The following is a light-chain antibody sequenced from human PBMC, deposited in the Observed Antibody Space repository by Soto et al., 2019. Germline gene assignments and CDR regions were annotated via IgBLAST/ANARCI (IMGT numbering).Light chain of an antibody. Sequence: DIVLTQDPGTLTLSPGERANLSCRASQTISDNYLAWYQQKPGQSPRLLISVASIRAPGIPDRFSGSESETDFPLSICRLEPEDFAFYYCQQYGSSPEFSFGPWTKVDIK. CDR1: QTISDNY. J-gene: IGKJ3*01. V-gene: IGKV3-20*01. CDR2: VAS. CDR3: QQYGSSPEFS.